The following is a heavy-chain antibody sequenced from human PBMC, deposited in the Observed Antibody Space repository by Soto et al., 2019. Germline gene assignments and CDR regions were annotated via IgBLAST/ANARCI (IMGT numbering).Heavy chain of an antibody. Sequence: QVQLQQWGAGLLKPSETLSLTCAVYGGSFSGYYWSWIRQPPGKGLEWIGEINHSGSTNYNPSLKSRVTISVDTSKNQFSLTLSSVTAADTAVYYCARDSRYNWNRSNWFDPWGQGTLVTVSS. CDR3: ARDSRYNWNRSNWFDP. V-gene: IGHV4-34*01. J-gene: IGHJ5*02. D-gene: IGHD1-20*01. CDR1: GGSFSGYY. CDR2: INHSGST.